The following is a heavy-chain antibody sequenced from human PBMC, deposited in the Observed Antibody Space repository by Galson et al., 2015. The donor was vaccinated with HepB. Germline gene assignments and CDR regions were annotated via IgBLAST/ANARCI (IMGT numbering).Heavy chain of an antibody. CDR3: ARDRLREGFDI. CDR2: ISSYNGNT. Sequence: SVKVSCKASGNTAPFYVITWVRQAPGQGLEWVGWISSYNGNTKYAERLQGRVTVTINTSTDTSYMELRSLSSDDTAIYYCARDRLREGFDIWGQGTNVIISS. CDR1: GNTAPFYV. V-gene: IGHV1-18*01. J-gene: IGHJ3*02. D-gene: IGHD4-17*01.